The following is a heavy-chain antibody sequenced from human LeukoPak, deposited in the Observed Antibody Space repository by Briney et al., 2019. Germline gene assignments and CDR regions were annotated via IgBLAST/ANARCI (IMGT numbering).Heavy chain of an antibody. J-gene: IGHJ4*02. D-gene: IGHD3-10*01. CDR1: GYTFTGYY. Sequence: ASVKVPCKASGYTFTGYYMHWVRQAPGQGLEWMGWINPNSGGTNYAQKFQGRVTMTRDTSISTAYMELSRLRSDDTAVYYCARTAPTYGSGSYYKTPFDYWGQGTLVTVSS. CDR3: ARTAPTYGSGSYYKTPFDY. V-gene: IGHV1-2*02. CDR2: INPNSGGT.